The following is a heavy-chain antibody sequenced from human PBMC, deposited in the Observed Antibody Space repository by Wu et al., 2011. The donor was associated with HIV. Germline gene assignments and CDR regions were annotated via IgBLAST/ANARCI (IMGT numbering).Heavy chain of an antibody. Sequence: QVQLVQSGAEVKKPGSSVKVSCKASGGFFFFYLSSHGISWVRQAPGQGLEWMGGIIAIFGTAKYAQNFQGRVTITADKSTNTAYMELRSLTSEDTAVYYCARDFSGDEDYWGQGTLVTVSS. J-gene: IGHJ4*02. CDR2: IIAIFGTA. CDR1: GGFFFFYLSSHG. CDR3: ARDFSGDEDY. D-gene: IGHD1-26*01. V-gene: IGHV1-69*06.